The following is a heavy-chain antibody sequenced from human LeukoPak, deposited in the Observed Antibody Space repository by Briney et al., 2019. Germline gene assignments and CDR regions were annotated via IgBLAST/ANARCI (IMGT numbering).Heavy chain of an antibody. CDR2: VVTTTT. D-gene: IGHD6-19*01. CDR1: GGSISTYS. CDR3: ARDTTVASGMQF. J-gene: IGHJ4*02. Sequence: SETLSLTCTVSGGSISTYSWTWVRQSPGKGLEWIGSVVTTTTKYSPALRSRVAISVDTSKTHFSLRLESVTTADIAVYYCARDTTVASGMQFWGQGALVTVCS. V-gene: IGHV4-4*07.